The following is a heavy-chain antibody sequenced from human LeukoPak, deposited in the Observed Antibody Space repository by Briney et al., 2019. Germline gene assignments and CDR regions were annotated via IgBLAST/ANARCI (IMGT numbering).Heavy chain of an antibody. D-gene: IGHD3-3*01. CDR1: GGSFSGYY. J-gene: IGHJ4*02. CDR2: INHSGST. V-gene: IGHV4-34*01. Sequence: SETLSLTCAVYGGSFSGYYWSWIRQPPGKGLEWIGEINHSGSTNSNPSLKSRVTISVDTSKNQFSLKLSSVTAADTAVYYCARGPKVFWSGYYTEYYFDYWGQGTLVTVSS. CDR3: ARGPKVFWSGYYTEYYFDY.